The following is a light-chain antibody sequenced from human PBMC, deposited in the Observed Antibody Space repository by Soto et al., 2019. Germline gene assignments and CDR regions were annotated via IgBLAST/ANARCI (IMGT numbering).Light chain of an antibody. CDR1: SSDVGGYNY. Sequence: QSALTQPASVSGSPGQSITISCTGTSSDVGGYNYVSWHQQHPGKAPKLMIYEVSNRPSGVSNRFSGSKSGNTASLTISGLQAEDEADYYCSSYTSSISYVFGTGTQLTVL. CDR2: EVS. J-gene: IGLJ1*01. V-gene: IGLV2-14*01. CDR3: SSYTSSISYV.